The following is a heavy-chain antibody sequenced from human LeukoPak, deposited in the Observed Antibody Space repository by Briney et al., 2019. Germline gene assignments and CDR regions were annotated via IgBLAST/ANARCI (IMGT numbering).Heavy chain of an antibody. CDR1: GFTFSSYA. J-gene: IGHJ4*02. Sequence: GGSLRLSCAASGFTFSSYAMSWVRQAPGKGLEWVSAISGSGGSTYYADSVKGRFTISRDNSKNTLYLQMNSLRAEDTAVYYCAKDSSSIRGYSYGYRDYRGQGTLVTVSS. D-gene: IGHD5-18*01. V-gene: IGHV3-23*01. CDR3: AKDSSSIRGYSYGYRDY. CDR2: ISGSGGST.